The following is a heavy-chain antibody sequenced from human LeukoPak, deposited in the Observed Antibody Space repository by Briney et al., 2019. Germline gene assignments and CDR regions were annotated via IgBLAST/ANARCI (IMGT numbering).Heavy chain of an antibody. CDR1: GFTFSSYE. CDR2: ISSSGSTI. D-gene: IGHD3/OR15-3a*01. Sequence: PGGSLRLSCAASGFTFSSYEMNWVRQAPGKGLEWVSYISSSGSTIYYADSVKGRFTISRDNAKNSLYLQMNSLRAEDTAVYYCARVVPMIYDAFDIWGQGTMVTVSS. J-gene: IGHJ3*02. V-gene: IGHV3-48*03. CDR3: ARVVPMIYDAFDI.